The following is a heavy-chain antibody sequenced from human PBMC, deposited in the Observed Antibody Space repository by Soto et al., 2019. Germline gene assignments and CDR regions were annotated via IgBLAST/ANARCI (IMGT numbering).Heavy chain of an antibody. Sequence: EVQLVESGGGLVKPGGSLRLSCAGSGFSFSNAWMHWVRQAPGKGLEWVGRIKRKIAGEATDYASPVKGRFTVSRDDSTSALYLHMTSLKGDVTAVYYCTTGSVEGVWGQGTTVTVSS. V-gene: IGHV3-15*07. CDR1: GFSFSNAW. D-gene: IGHD2-15*01. CDR3: TTGSVEGV. CDR2: IKRKIAGEAT. J-gene: IGHJ6*02.